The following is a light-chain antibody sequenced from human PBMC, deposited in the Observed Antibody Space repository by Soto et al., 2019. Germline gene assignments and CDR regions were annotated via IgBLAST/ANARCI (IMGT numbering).Light chain of an antibody. CDR3: TSYVGNDIWV. CDR2: EVT. J-gene: IGLJ3*02. V-gene: IGLV2-8*01. Sequence: QSALTQPPSASGSPGQSVTISCTGTSSDVGAYKYVSWYQQYPGKAPKLMIYEVTKRPSGVPDRFSGSKSVNTASLTVSGLQAEYEADYYCTSYVGNDIWVFGGGTKVTVL. CDR1: SSDVGAYKY.